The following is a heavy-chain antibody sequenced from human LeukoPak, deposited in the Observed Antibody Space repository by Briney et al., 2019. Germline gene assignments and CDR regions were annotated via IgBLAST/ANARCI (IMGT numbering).Heavy chain of an antibody. CDR1: GGSISSGGYY. CDR2: IYYSGST. V-gene: IGHV4-31*03. J-gene: IGHJ3*02. CDR3: ARVRNYGPSLAFDI. Sequence: TSETLSLTCTVSGGSISSGGYYWSWIRQHPGKGLEWIGYIYYSGSTYYNPSLKSRVTISVDTSKNQFSLKLSSVTAADTAVYYCARVRNYGPSLAFDIWGQGTMVTVSS. D-gene: IGHD4-11*01.